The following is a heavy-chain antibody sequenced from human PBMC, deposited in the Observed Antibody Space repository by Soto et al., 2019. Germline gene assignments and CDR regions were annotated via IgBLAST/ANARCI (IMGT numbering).Heavy chain of an antibody. D-gene: IGHD3-3*01. CDR3: ARWWSGSRQGFDP. CDR2: IYYSGST. Sequence: QVQLQESGPGLVKPSQTLSLTCTVSGGSISSGDYYWSWIRQHPGKGLEWIGYIYYSGSTYYNPSXXXRXXISVDPSKNQFSLKLSSATAADTAVYYCARWWSGSRQGFDPWGQGTLVTVSS. J-gene: IGHJ5*02. V-gene: IGHV4-31*03. CDR1: GGSISSGDYY.